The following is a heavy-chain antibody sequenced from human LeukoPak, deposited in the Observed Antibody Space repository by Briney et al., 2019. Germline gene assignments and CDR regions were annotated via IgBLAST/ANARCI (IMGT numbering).Heavy chain of an antibody. CDR2: ISSTSSHI. V-gene: IGHV3-21*01. CDR1: GFTFSSYS. J-gene: IGHJ4*02. D-gene: IGHD2/OR15-2a*01. Sequence: GGSLRLSCAASGFTFSSYSMNWVRQAPGKGLEWVSFISSTSSHIYYADSVKGRFTISRDNAKNSLYLQMNSLRAEDTAVYYCARGPLSNFDYWGQGTLVTVSS. CDR3: ARGPLSNFDY.